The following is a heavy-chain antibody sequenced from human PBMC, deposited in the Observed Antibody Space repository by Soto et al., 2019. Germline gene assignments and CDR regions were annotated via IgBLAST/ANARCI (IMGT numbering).Heavy chain of an antibody. V-gene: IGHV3-30-3*01. CDR2: ISYDGSNK. Sequence: GGSLRLSCAASGFTFSSYAMHWVRQAPGKGLEWVAVISYDGSNKYYADSVKGRFTISRDNSKNTLYLQMNSLRAEDTAVYYCARVPLRFLEWSLTRQYGMDVWGQGTTVTVSS. J-gene: IGHJ6*02. CDR3: ARVPLRFLEWSLTRQYGMDV. CDR1: GFTFSSYA. D-gene: IGHD3-3*01.